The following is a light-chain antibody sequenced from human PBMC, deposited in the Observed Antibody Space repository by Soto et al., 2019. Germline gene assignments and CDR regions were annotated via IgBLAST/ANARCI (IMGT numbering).Light chain of an antibody. Sequence: EIVLTQSPVTLSLSPGERATLSCRASRSVSSSLVWYQQKPGQAPRLLIYDASNRATGIPARFSGSGSGTDFTLTISSLEPEDFAVYYCQQYGRSPTTFGQGTKVEIK. V-gene: IGKV3-11*01. CDR3: QQYGRSPTT. J-gene: IGKJ1*01. CDR1: RSVSSS. CDR2: DAS.